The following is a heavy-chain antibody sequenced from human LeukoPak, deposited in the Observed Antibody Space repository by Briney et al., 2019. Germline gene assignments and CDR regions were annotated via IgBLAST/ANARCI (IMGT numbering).Heavy chain of an antibody. CDR2: INHSGST. D-gene: IGHD2-15*01. V-gene: IGHV4-34*01. CDR3: ARHRTYCSGGSCLGWDFDY. J-gene: IGHJ4*02. CDR1: DGSISSYY. Sequence: SETLSLTCSVPDGSISSYYWSWIRQPPGKGLEWIGEINHSGSTNYNPSLKSRVTISVDTSKNQFSLKLSSVTAADTAVYYCARHRTYCSGGSCLGWDFDYWGQGTLVTVSS.